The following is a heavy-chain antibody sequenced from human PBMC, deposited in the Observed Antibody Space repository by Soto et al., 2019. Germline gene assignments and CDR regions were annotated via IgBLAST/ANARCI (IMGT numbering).Heavy chain of an antibody. Sequence: SQTLSLTCTVSGGSISSISNHYCSWIRLPPGKGLEWIGYISNSGYTSYNPSLKSRVTISVDTSKDQFSLKLSSVTAADTAVYYCARYKSNYYYGMDVWGQGTTVTVSS. J-gene: IGHJ6*02. V-gene: IGHV4-61*01. D-gene: IGHD1-20*01. CDR1: GGSISSISNHY. CDR3: ARYKSNYYYGMDV. CDR2: ISNSGYT.